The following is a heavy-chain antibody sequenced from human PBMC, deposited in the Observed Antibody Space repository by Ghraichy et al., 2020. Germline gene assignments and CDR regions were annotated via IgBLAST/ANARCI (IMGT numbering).Heavy chain of an antibody. Sequence: GGSLRLSCTASGFTFSSYDMAWVRQAPGKGMEWVAGIGNSGGSAEFVKGRFSISRDNSNNTLYLQMNSLRAEDTAVYYCAKGPPEKGWQRDWYFDLWGRGTLVTVSS. CDR3: AKGPPEKGWQRDWYFDL. D-gene: IGHD4-23*01. V-gene: IGHV3-23*01. CDR1: GFTFSSYD. J-gene: IGHJ2*01. CDR2: IGNSGGS.